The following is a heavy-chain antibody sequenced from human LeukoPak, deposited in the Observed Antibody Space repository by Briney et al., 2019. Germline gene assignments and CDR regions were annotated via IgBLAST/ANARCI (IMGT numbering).Heavy chain of an antibody. Sequence: SETLSLTCTVSGGSISSYYWSWIRQPPGKGLEWMGYIYYSGSTNYNPSLKSRVTISVDTSKNQFSLKLSSVTAADTAVYYRARGGSGSNYVYYYYYMDVWGKGTTVTVSS. CDR2: IYYSGST. J-gene: IGHJ6*03. V-gene: IGHV4-59*01. CDR3: ARGGSGSNYVYYYYYMDV. D-gene: IGHD3-10*01. CDR1: GGSISSYY.